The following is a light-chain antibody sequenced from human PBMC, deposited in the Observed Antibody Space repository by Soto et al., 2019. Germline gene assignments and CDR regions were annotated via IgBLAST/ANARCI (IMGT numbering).Light chain of an antibody. CDR1: QSIVRW. CDR3: QQYKSYSRT. J-gene: IGKJ1*01. CDR2: DAS. V-gene: IGKV1-5*01. Sequence: DIQMTQAPSTLSASVGDRFTITCLASQSIVRWLAWYKQKPGKXPKXXIYDASSLESGVPSRFSGSGSGTELTITISSLQPDDCETYYCQQYKSYSRTFGQGTKVDI.